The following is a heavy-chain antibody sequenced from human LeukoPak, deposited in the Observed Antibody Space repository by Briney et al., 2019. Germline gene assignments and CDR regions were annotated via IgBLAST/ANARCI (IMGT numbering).Heavy chain of an antibody. CDR3: ARAGVWDYSDSSGYHNAAFDI. D-gene: IGHD3-22*01. V-gene: IGHV1-2*02. Sequence: ASVKVSCKASGYSFTGYYMHWVRQAPGQGLEWMGWINPNSGDTKYAQKFQGRVTVTRDTSISTAYMDLSRLRSDDTAVYYCARAGVWDYSDSSGYHNAAFDIWGQGTMVTVSS. CDR2: INPNSGDT. J-gene: IGHJ3*02. CDR1: GYSFTGYY.